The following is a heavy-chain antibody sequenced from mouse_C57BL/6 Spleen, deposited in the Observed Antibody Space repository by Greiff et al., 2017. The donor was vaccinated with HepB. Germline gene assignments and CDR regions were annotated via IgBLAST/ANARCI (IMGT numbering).Heavy chain of an antibody. CDR2: IWSGGST. D-gene: IGHD1-1*01. V-gene: IGHV2-2*01. CDR3: ARNSNYGSSPWFAY. CDR1: GFSLTSYG. Sequence: VKLMESGPGLVQPSQSLSITCTVSGFSLTSYGVHWVRQSPGKGLEWLGVIWSGGSTDYNAAFISRLSISKDNSKSQVFFKMNSLQADDTAIYYCARNSNYGSSPWFAYWGQGTLVTVSA. J-gene: IGHJ3*01.